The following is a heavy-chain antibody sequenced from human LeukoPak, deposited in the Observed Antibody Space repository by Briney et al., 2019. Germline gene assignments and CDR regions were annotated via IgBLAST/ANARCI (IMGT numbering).Heavy chain of an antibody. J-gene: IGHJ5*02. CDR1: PYTFDKYY. CDR3: ARDSLELQRRNWFDP. D-gene: IGHD1-7*01. V-gene: IGHV1-46*02. Sequence: ASVKLPCKASPYTFDKYYIHWVRQAPGQGLEWMGVINPSGRSTSYAQQFQGRVTVTRDTSTSTVYMDLSSLRSEDSAVYYCARDSLELQRRNWFDPWGQGTLVTVSP. CDR2: INPSGRST.